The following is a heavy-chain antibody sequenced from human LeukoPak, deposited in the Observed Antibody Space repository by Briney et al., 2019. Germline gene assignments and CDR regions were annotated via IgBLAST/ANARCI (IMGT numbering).Heavy chain of an antibody. Sequence: ASVKVSCKASGYTFTGYYMHWVRQAPGQGLEWMGWINSNSGGTYYAQKFQGRVTMTRDTSISTAYVELSRLGSDDTAVYYCARHNCQYALDVWGQGTTVTVSS. CDR3: ARHNCQYALDV. D-gene: IGHD1-1*01. CDR1: GYTFTGYY. J-gene: IGHJ6*02. V-gene: IGHV1-2*02. CDR2: INSNSGGT.